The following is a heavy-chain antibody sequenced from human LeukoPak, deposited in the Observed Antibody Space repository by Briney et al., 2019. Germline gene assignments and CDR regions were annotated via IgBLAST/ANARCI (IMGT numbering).Heavy chain of an antibody. CDR2: IWYDGSNK. CDR3: AKDLFGYCSSTSCYARYFQH. CDR1: GFTFSSYG. V-gene: IGHV3-33*06. J-gene: IGHJ1*01. D-gene: IGHD2-2*03. Sequence: GGSLRLSCAASGFTFSSYGMHWVRQAPGKGLEWVAVIWYDGSNKYYADSVKGRFTISRDNSKNTLYLQMNSLRAEDTAVYYCAKDLFGYCSSTSCYARYFQHWGQGTLVTVSS.